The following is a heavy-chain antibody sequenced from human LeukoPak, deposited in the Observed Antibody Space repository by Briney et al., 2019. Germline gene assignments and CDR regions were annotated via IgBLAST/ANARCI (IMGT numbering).Heavy chain of an antibody. CDR3: ATNTYYYDSSGYSFDP. J-gene: IGHJ5*02. V-gene: IGHV3-23*01. Sequence: PGGSLRLSCAASGFTFSSYAMSWVRQAPGKGLEWVSAISGSGGSTYYADSVKGRFTISRDNSKNTLYLQMNSLRAEDTAVYYCATNTYYYDSSGYSFDPWGQGTLVTVSS. CDR2: ISGSGGST. CDR1: GFTFSSYA. D-gene: IGHD3-22*01.